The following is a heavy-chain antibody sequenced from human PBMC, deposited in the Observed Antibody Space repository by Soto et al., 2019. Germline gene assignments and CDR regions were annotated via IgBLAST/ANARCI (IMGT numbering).Heavy chain of an antibody. CDR3: AKETGNRGPYDY. D-gene: IGHD4-4*01. CDR1: AFTFNYYG. J-gene: IGHJ4*02. CDR2: ISGSGDNT. V-gene: IGHV3-23*01. Sequence: EVQLFESGGGLVQPGGSLRLSCAASAFTFNYYGMNWVRKAPGKGLEWVSAISGSGDNTYYADSVKGRFTISRDNSKNMLFLQMNSLRAEDTAVYYCAKETGNRGPYDYWGQGTLVTVSS.